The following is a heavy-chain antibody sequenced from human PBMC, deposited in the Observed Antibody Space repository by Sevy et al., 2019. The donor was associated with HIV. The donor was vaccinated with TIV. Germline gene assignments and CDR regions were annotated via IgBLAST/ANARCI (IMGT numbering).Heavy chain of an antibody. D-gene: IGHD5-12*01. CDR3: ARAGSGYEGGYYYYYYMDV. Sequence: GGSLRLSCAASGFTFSSYGMHWVRQAPGKGLEWVAVIWYDGSNKYYADSVKGRFTISRDNSKNTLYLQMNSLRAEDTAGYYCARAGSGYEGGYYYYYYMDVWGKGTTVTVSS. CDR2: IWYDGSNK. CDR1: GFTFSSYG. V-gene: IGHV3-33*01. J-gene: IGHJ6*03.